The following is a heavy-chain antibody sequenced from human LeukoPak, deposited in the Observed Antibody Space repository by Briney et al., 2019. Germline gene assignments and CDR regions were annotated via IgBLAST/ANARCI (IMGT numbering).Heavy chain of an antibody. V-gene: IGHV3-20*04. J-gene: IGHJ4*02. D-gene: IGHD2/OR15-2a*01. CDR3: ARMRSNSDSFDY. Sequence: GGSLRLSCAASGFTFSSYSMSWVRQAPGKGLEWVSSINWNGRRTDYIESVKGRFTISRDSAKNSLYLEMNSLRAEDTAVYYCARMRSNSDSFDYWGQGSLVTVSS. CDR2: INWNGRRT. CDR1: GFTFSSYS.